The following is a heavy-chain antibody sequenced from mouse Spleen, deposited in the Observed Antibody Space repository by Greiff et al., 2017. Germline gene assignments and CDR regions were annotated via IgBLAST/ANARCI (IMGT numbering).Heavy chain of an antibody. CDR1: GFNIKDTY. V-gene: IGHV14-3*02. J-gene: IGHJ3*01. CDR3: ARGGYGYDVTFAY. D-gene: IGHD2-2*01. CDR2: IDPANGNT. Sequence: VQLKQSGAELVRPGASVKLSCTASGFNIKDTYMHWVKQRPEQGLEWIGRIDPANGNTKYDPKFQGKATITADTSSNTAYLQLSSLTSEDTAVYYCARGGYGYDVTFAYWGQGTLVTVSA.